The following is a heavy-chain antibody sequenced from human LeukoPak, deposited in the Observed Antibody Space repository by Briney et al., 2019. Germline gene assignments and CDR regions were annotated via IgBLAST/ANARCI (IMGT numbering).Heavy chain of an antibody. Sequence: PSQTLSLTCTVSGGSISSSSYYWGWIRQPPGKGLEWIGSIYYSGSTYYNPSLKSRVTISVDTSKNQFSLKLSSVTAADTAVYYCARVRLPLPGYFDYWGQGTLVTVSS. J-gene: IGHJ4*02. D-gene: IGHD6-25*01. V-gene: IGHV4-39*07. CDR1: GGSISSSSYY. CDR2: IYYSGST. CDR3: ARVRLPLPGYFDY.